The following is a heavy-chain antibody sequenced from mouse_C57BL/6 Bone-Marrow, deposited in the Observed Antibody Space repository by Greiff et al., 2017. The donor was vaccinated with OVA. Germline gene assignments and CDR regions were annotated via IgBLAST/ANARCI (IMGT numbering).Heavy chain of an antibody. D-gene: IGHD2-4*01. V-gene: IGHV1-47*01. CDR2: FHPYNDDT. Sequence: QVQLQQSGAELVKPGASVKMSCKASGYTFTTYPIEWMKQNHGKSLEWIGNFHPYNDDTKYNEKFKGKATLTVEKSSSTVYLELSRLTSDDSAVYYCARVLYDYDRVGYAMDYWGQGTSVTVSS. CDR1: GYTFTTYP. J-gene: IGHJ4*01. CDR3: ARVLYDYDRVGYAMDY.